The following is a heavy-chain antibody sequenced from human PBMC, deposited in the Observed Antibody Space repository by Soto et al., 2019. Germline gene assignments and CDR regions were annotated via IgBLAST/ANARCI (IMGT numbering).Heavy chain of an antibody. CDR1: GQAFSGHS. Sequence: QVQLQQWGAGLVKPSETLSLSCAVYGQAFSGHSWAWIRQPPGKGLGCIGEINESGSTYYNPSLKTRVTISTDTYKNQFSLKLSSVSAADTAAYFCARGSGIVALPGELEDVKYDYWGQGTLVNVSS. V-gene: IGHV4-34*01. CDR2: INESGST. J-gene: IGHJ4*02. D-gene: IGHD1-1*01. CDR3: ARGSGIVALPGELEDVKYDY.